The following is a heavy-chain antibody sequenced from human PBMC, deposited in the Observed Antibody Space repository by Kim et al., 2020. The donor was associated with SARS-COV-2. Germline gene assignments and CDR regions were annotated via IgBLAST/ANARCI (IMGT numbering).Heavy chain of an antibody. J-gene: IGHJ4*02. CDR3: AREKAATLAAAYDY. CDR1: GYTFTGYY. CDR2: INPNSGGT. V-gene: IGHV1-2*06. Sequence: ASVKVSCKASGYTFTGYYMHWVRQAPGQGLEWMGRINPNSGGTNYAQKFQGRVTMTRDTSISTAYMELSRLRSDDTAVYYCAREKAATLAAAYDYWGQGTLVTVSS. D-gene: IGHD6-13*01.